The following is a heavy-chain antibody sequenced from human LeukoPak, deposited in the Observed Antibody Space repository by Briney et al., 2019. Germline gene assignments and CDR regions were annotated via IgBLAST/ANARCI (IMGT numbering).Heavy chain of an antibody. J-gene: IGHJ4*02. D-gene: IGHD3-10*01. CDR1: GYSISSGYY. CDR2: IFSSGNT. V-gene: IGHV4-38-2*02. Sequence: SETLSLTCTVSGYSISSGYYWDWIRQPAGKGLEWIGRIFSSGNTNYNPSLKSRVTISVDTSKNQFSLKLSSVTAADTAVYYCARAMFYYYGSGSYLTWFDYWGQGTLVTVSS. CDR3: ARAMFYYYGSGSYLTWFDY.